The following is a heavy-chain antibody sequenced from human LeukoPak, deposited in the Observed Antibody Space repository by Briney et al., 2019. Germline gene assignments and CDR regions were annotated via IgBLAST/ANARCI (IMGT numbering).Heavy chain of an antibody. D-gene: IGHD1-26*01. J-gene: IGHJ6*02. V-gene: IGHV4-59*08. CDR3: ARHSDRWRYAMDV. Sequence: SETLSLTCTVPGGSISFYWSWFRQSPGKGLEWLGQIYQSGSTDYNPSLRSRVTISRDTSKNQFTLQLTSVTAADTAVYYCARHSDRWRYAMDVWGQGTTVTVSS. CDR2: IYQSGST. CDR1: GGSISFY.